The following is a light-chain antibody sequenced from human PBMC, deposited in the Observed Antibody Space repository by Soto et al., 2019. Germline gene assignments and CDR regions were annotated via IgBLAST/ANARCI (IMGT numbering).Light chain of an antibody. CDR3: QQYHHWPPKVT. CDR2: GAS. CDR1: QSINTN. J-gene: IGKJ3*01. V-gene: IGKV3-15*01. Sequence: DIVMTQSPATLSVSPGERATLSCRASQSINTNLAWYQQKPGQAPRLLIYGASTRATVIPARFSGSGSGTEFTLTISGLQADDLAVYYCQQYHHWPPKVTFGPGTRVDI.